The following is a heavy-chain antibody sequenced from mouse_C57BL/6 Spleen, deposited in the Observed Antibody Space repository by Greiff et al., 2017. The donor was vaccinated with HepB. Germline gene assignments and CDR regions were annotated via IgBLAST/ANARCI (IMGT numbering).Heavy chain of an antibody. CDR1: GFTFSSYA. V-gene: IGHV5-4*03. D-gene: IGHD1-1*01. J-gene: IGHJ3*01. CDR3: ARWELYYGSSWFAY. CDR2: ISDGGSYT. Sequence: EVKVVESGGGLVKPGGSLKLSCAASGFTFSSYAMSWVRQTPEKRLEWVATISDGGSYTYYPDNVKGRFTISRDNAKNNLYLQMSHLKSEDTAMYYCARWELYYGSSWFAYWGQGTLVTVSA.